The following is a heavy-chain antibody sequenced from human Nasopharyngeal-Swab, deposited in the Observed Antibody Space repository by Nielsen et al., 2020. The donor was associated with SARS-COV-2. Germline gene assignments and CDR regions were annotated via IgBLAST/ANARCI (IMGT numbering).Heavy chain of an antibody. V-gene: IGHV3-15*07. CDR3: LTDYYDSTGHGNY. Sequence: GESLKISCAAYGYSFSDAWMNWVRQAPGKGLEWVGLIKSRSAGGATEFAAPVKGRFSISRDESQNTLYLHMNSLKTEDSAMYYCLTDYYDSTGHGNYWGRGTQVTVSS. J-gene: IGHJ4*02. CDR1: GYSFSDAW. CDR2: IKSRSAGGAT. D-gene: IGHD3-22*01.